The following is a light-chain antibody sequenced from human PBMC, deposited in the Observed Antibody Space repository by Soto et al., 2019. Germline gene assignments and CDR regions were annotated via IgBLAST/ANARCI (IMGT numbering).Light chain of an antibody. CDR3: QSYDNSLSAWV. CDR2: DNN. J-gene: IGLJ3*02. V-gene: IGLV1-51*01. CDR1: SSNIGNNY. Sequence: QSVLTQPPSVSAAPGQKVTISCSGSSSNIGNNYVSWYQQLPGTAPKLLIYDNNKRPSGIPDRFSGSKSGTSATLGITGLQTGDEADYYCQSYDNSLSAWVFGGGTKLTVL.